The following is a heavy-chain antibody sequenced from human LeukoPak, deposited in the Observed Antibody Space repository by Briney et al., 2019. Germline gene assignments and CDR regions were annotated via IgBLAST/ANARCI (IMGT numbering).Heavy chain of an antibody. CDR3: ARPSIACSSTSCYADFDY. Sequence: SETLSLTCTVSGGSISSSSYYWGWIRQPPGKGLEWIGSIYYSGSTYYNPSLKGRVTISVDTSENQFSLKLSSVTAADTAVYYCARPSIACSSTSCYADFDYWGQGTLVTVSS. CDR1: GGSISSSSYY. V-gene: IGHV4-39*01. J-gene: IGHJ4*02. D-gene: IGHD2-2*01. CDR2: IYYSGST.